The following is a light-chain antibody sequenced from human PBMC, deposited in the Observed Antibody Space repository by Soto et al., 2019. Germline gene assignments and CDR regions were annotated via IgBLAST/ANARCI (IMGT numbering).Light chain of an antibody. CDR1: QSISNF. Sequence: DIQLTQSPSSLSASVGDRVTITCRASQSISNFLNWYQQKPGQAPKLLISSASNVQSGVPSRFSGRGSGTEFTLTISGLQPEDSASYCCQQCYNFPRTFGQGTKVDIK. CDR2: SAS. V-gene: IGKV1-39*01. CDR3: QQCYNFPRT. J-gene: IGKJ1*01.